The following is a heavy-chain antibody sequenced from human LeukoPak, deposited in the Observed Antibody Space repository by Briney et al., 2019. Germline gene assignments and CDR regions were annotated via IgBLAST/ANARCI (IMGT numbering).Heavy chain of an antibody. CDR2: FDPEDGET. V-gene: IGHV1-24*01. D-gene: IGHD1-7*01. J-gene: IGHJ4*02. CDR3: ATVTGTTFGFDY. Sequence: ASVKVSCKVSGYTLTELSLHWVRQAPGKGLEWMGGFDPEDGETIYAQKFQGRVTMTEDTSTVTAYMELSSLRSEDTAVYYCATVTGTTFGFDYWGQGTLVTVSS. CDR1: GYTLTELS.